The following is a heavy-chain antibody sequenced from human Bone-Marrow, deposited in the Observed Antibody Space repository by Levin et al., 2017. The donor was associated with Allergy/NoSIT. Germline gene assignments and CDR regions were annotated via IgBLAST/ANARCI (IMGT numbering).Heavy chain of an antibody. Sequence: SETLSLTCTVSGASIGGGGDYWSWIRQPAGKGLEWIGRMYASGSTSYNPSLKSRLSISLDTSKNQFSLKLTSVTAADTAVYYCAKTSYYGRVDFWGQGTLVTVSS. CDR1: GASIGGGGDY. J-gene: IGHJ4*02. CDR3: AKTSYYGRVDF. V-gene: IGHV4-61*02. CDR2: MYASGST. D-gene: IGHD3-10*01.